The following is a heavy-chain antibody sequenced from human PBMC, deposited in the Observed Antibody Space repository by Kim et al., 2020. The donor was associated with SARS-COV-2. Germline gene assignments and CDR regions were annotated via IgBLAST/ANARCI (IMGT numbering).Heavy chain of an antibody. D-gene: IGHD2-2*01. Sequence: GGSLRLSCAASGFTFSGSAMHWVRQASGKGLEWVGRIRSKANSYATAYAASVKGRFTISRDDSKNTAYLQMNSLKTEDTAVYYCTRSGRGVVVPAAMLSLGVYGMDVWGQGTTVTVSS. J-gene: IGHJ6*02. CDR2: IRSKANSYAT. CDR1: GFTFSGSA. V-gene: IGHV3-73*01. CDR3: TRSGRGVVVPAAMLSLGVYGMDV.